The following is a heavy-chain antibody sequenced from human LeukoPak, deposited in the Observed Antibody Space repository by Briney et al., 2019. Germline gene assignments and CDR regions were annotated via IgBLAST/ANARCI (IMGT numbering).Heavy chain of an antibody. CDR1: GFTFSSYW. Sequence: PGGSLRLSCAASGFTFSSYWMNWARQAPGKGLEWVASIKPDGSEKYYMDSVEGRLTVSRDNAKNSLYLQMNSLRAEDTAVYYCTREEWFHFDYWGRGVLVTVSS. D-gene: IGHD3-3*01. J-gene: IGHJ4*02. CDR2: IKPDGSEK. V-gene: IGHV3-7*03. CDR3: TREEWFHFDY.